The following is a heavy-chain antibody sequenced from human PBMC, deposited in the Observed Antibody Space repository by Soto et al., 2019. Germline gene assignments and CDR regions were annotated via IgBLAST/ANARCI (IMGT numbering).Heavy chain of an antibody. CDR3: TTDGSPYYYYYGMDV. D-gene: IGHD2-2*03. V-gene: IGHV3-15*01. J-gene: IGHJ6*02. Sequence: PGGSLRLSCAASGFTFSNAWMSWVRQAPGKGLEWVGRIKSKTDGGTTDYAAPVKGRFTISRDDSKNTLYLQMNSLKTEDTAVYYCTTDGSPYYYYYGMDVWGQGTTVTVSS. CDR2: IKSKTDGGTT. CDR1: GFTFSNAW.